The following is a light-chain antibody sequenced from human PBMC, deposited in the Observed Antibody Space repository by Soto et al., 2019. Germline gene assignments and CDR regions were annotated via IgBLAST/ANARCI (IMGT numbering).Light chain of an antibody. Sequence: EIVMTQSPATLSVSPGERATLSCRASQSVSSNLAWYQQKPGQAPRLLIDGASTRATGIPARFSSSGSGTEFTLTISSLQSEDFSVYYCQQYNTWPRTVGQGPNVEIK. CDR1: QSVSSN. J-gene: IGKJ1*01. CDR3: QQYNTWPRT. V-gene: IGKV3-15*01. CDR2: GAS.